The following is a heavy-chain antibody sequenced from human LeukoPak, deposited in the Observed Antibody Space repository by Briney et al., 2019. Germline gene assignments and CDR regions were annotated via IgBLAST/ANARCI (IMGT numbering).Heavy chain of an antibody. D-gene: IGHD6-19*01. CDR1: GFTFSSYP. Sequence: LPGGSLRLSCAASGFTFSSYPMQWVRQAPGKGLEWVAVISYDGSNKYYTDSVKGRFTISRDNSKNTLYLEMNSLRAEDTAVYYCAIDRISGGGWSPGVELWGQGTLVTVSS. CDR2: ISYDGSNK. J-gene: IGHJ4*02. V-gene: IGHV3-30*04. CDR3: AIDRISGGGWSPGVEL.